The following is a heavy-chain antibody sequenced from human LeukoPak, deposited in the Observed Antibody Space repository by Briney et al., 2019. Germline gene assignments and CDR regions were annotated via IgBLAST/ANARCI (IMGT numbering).Heavy chain of an antibody. CDR2: IYHSGST. J-gene: IGHJ3*02. V-gene: IGHV4-4*02. Sequence: SGTLSLTCAVSGGSISSSNWWSWVRQPPGKGLEWIGEIYHSGSTYYNPSLKSRVTISVDTSKNQFSLKLSSVTAADTAVYYCARHTHPLGYCSGGSCYSANLPFDIWGQGTMVTVSS. D-gene: IGHD2-15*01. CDR3: ARHTHPLGYCSGGSCYSANLPFDI. CDR1: GGSISSSNW.